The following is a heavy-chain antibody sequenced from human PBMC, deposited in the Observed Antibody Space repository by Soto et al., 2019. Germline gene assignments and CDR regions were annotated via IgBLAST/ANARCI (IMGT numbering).Heavy chain of an antibody. V-gene: IGHV4-59*12. D-gene: IGHD5-18*01. Sequence: SETLSLTCTVSGGSINSYYWSWIRQPPGKGLEWIGYIYYSGSTYYNPSLKSRVTISVDTSKNQFSLKLSPVTAADTAVYYCARDVDTATEGYYYGMDVWGQGTTVTVSS. J-gene: IGHJ6*02. CDR2: IYYSGST. CDR1: GGSINSYY. CDR3: ARDVDTATEGYYYGMDV.